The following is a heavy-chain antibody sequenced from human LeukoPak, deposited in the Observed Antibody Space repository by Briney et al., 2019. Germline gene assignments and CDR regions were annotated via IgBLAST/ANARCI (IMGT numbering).Heavy chain of an antibody. J-gene: IGHJ4*02. CDR2: IWYDGSNK. D-gene: IGHD3-22*01. CDR3: AKDQYYDSSGYPKFDY. Sequence: GGSLRLSCAASGFTFSSYGMHWVRQAPGKGLEWVAVIWYDGSNKYYADSVKVRFTISRDNSKNTLYLQMNSLRAEDTAVYYCAKDQYYDSSGYPKFDYWGQGTLVTVSS. CDR1: GFTFSSYG. V-gene: IGHV3-33*06.